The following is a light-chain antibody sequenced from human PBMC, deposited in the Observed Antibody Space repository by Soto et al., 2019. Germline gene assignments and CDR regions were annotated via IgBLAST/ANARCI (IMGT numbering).Light chain of an antibody. J-gene: IGLJ1*01. Sequence: QSVLTQPPAPSGFPGQSVTTSCTGTRSAGGGYDYVSWYQQHPGKAPNVMIYEVSRRPSGVPDLFSGSKSGNTASLTVSGLQADDEADYYCRSYAGGNSYVFGTGTKVTV. V-gene: IGLV2-8*01. CDR2: EVS. CDR3: RSYAGGNSYV. CDR1: RSAGGGYDY.